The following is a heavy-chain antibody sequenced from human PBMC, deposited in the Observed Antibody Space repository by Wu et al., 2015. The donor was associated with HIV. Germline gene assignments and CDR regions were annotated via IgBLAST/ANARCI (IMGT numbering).Heavy chain of an antibody. D-gene: IGHD5-12*01. Sequence: QVQLVQSGAEVKKPGSSVKVTCKASGDGFTSYAVSWVRQAPGQGLEWMGGINPLFGTTKHVEKFQDRLTFSTDEFKSTVYMELSSLRSDDTAVYYCARNTDSVATSLYSLGVWGQGTSVIVSS. J-gene: IGHJ6*02. CDR3: ARNTDSVATSLYSLGV. CDR2: INPLFGTT. CDR1: GDGFTSYA. V-gene: IGHV1-69*05.